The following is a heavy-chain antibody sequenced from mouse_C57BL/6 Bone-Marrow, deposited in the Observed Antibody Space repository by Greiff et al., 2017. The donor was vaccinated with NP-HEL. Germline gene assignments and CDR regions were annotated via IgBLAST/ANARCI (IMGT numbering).Heavy chain of an antibody. J-gene: IGHJ2*01. CDR3: ARSLYYYGRGY. CDR2: IHPNSGST. D-gene: IGHD1-1*01. V-gene: IGHV1-64*01. Sequence: QVQLKQPGAELVKPGASVKLSCKASGYTFTSYWMHWVKQRPGQGLEWIGMIHPNSGSTNYNEKFKSKATLTVDKSSSTAYMQLSSLTSEDSAVYYCARSLYYYGRGYWGQGTTLTVSS. CDR1: GYTFTSYW.